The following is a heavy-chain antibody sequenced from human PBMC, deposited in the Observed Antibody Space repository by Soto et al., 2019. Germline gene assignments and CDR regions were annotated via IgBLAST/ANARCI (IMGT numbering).Heavy chain of an antibody. CDR2: IYPGDSDT. J-gene: IGHJ5*02. CDR3: ATSRVMVRPGRSDGWFDP. V-gene: IGHV5-51*01. D-gene: IGHD3-10*01. CDR1: GYSFTSYW. Sequence: HGESLKISCKGSGYSFTSYWIGWVRQMPGKGLEWMGIIYPGDSDTRYSPSFQGQVTISADKSISTAYLQWSSLKASDTAMYYCATSRVMVRPGRSDGWFDPWGQGTLVTVSS.